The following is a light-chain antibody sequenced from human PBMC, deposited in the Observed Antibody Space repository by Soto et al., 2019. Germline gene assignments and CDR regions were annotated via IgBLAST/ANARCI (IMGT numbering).Light chain of an antibody. J-gene: IGKJ1*01. CDR1: QGIRND. CDR3: LQDYNYPWT. CDR2: AAS. V-gene: IGKV1-6*01. Sequence: AIQMTQSPSSLSASVGDRVSITCRASQGIRNDLGWYQVKAGKAPKLLIYAASSLQSGVPPRFSGSGSGTEFTLTISSLKPEDFATYYCLQDYNYPWTFGQGTTVESK.